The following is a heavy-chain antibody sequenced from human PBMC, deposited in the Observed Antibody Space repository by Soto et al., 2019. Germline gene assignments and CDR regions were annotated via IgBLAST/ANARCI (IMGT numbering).Heavy chain of an antibody. Sequence: PGGSLRLSCSASGFTFSIYAMHWVRQAPGKGLEYVSEISSNGGSTYYADSVKGRFTISRDNSKNTLYLQMSSLRTEDTAVYYCVKEDTARFDYWGPGTLVTVSS. V-gene: IGHV3-64D*08. CDR3: VKEDTARFDY. J-gene: IGHJ4*02. CDR2: ISSNGGST. CDR1: GFTFSIYA. D-gene: IGHD5-18*01.